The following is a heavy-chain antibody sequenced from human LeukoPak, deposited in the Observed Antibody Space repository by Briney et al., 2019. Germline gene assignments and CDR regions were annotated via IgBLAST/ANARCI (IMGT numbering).Heavy chain of an antibody. CDR2: IRYDGSNK. CDR1: GFTFSSDW. Sequence: PGGSLRLSCAVSGFTFSSDWMIWVRQAPGKGLEWVAFIRYDGSNKYYADSVKGRFTISRDNSKNTLYLQMNSLRAEDTAVYYCAKEGYVNFDYWGQGTLVTVSS. J-gene: IGHJ4*02. V-gene: IGHV3-30*02. D-gene: IGHD2-15*01. CDR3: AKEGYVNFDY.